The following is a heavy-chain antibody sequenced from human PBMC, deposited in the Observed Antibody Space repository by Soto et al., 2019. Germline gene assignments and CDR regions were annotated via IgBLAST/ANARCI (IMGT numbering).Heavy chain of an antibody. J-gene: IGHJ4*02. CDR2: IYYTGST. Sequence: SEALSLTCSDSGGSVSSDWWSWIRQPPGKGLEWIGYIYYTGSTNYSPSLKGRVTISLDASKSQFSLKLTSVTAADTAVYYCARGPGASDYYFDYWSPGTLVTVSS. V-gene: IGHV4-59*02. CDR1: GGSVSSDW. CDR3: ARGPGASDYYFDY. D-gene: IGHD3-10*01.